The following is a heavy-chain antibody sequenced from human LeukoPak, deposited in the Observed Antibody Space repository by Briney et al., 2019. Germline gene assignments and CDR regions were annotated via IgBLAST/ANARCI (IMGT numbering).Heavy chain of an antibody. V-gene: IGHV4-59*11. CDR2: IYYSGST. CDR1: GGSISSHY. D-gene: IGHD2-2*01. J-gene: IGHJ3*02. CDR3: AREVVVPAAPPRAFDI. Sequence: PSETLSLTCTVSGGSISSHYWSWIRQPPGKGLERIGYIYYSGSTNYNPSLKSRVTISVDTSKNQFSLKLSSVTAADTAVYYCAREVVVPAAPPRAFDIWGQGTMVTVSS.